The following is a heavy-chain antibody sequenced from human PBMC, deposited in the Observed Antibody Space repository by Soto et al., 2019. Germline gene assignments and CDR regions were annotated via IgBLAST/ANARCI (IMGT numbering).Heavy chain of an antibody. J-gene: IGHJ6*02. D-gene: IGHD2-2*01. CDR1: GGTLSSYD. V-gene: IGHV1-69*01. CDR2: IIPLFGTA. Sequence: QVQLVQSGAEVKKSGSSVKVSCKASGGTLSSYDFNWVRQAPGQGLEWMGGIIPLFGTANYAQKFQGRFTITADDYTSTAYMELSSLTSEDTAVYYCARRGVVPAAIIYYYGMDVWGQGTTVTVSS. CDR3: ARRGVVPAAIIYYYGMDV.